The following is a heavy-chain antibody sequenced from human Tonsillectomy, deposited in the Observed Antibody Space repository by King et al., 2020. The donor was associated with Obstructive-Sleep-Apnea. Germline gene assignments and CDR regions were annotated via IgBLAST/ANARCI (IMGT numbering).Heavy chain of an antibody. CDR2: IDPSDTYT. Sequence: QLVQSGAEVKKPGESLRISCKGSGYSFTSYWISWVRQMPGKGLEWMGRIDPSDTYTNYSPSFQDHVTISADKSISTAYLQWSSPKASDTAMYYCARSGSYYGGVDYWGQGTLVTVSS. D-gene: IGHD1-26*01. J-gene: IGHJ4*02. V-gene: IGHV5-10-1*01. CDR3: ARSGSYYGGVDY. CDR1: GYSFTSYW.